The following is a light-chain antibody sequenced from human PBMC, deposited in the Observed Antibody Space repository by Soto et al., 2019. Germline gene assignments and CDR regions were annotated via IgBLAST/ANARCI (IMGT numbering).Light chain of an antibody. J-gene: IGKJ1*01. CDR2: DAS. V-gene: IGKV3-11*01. Sequence: EIVLTQSPDTLSLSPGERATLSCRASQSVSSYLAWYQHKPGQAPRLLIYDASNRATGIPARFSGSGSGTDFTLTISSLEPEDSAVYYCQQRSNWLRTFGQGTKVEIK. CDR3: QQRSNWLRT. CDR1: QSVSSY.